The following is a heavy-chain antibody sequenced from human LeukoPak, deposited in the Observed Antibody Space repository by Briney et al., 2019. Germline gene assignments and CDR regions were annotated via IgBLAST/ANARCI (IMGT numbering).Heavy chain of an antibody. Sequence: MSSETLSLTCTVSGGSISSSSYSWGWIRQPPGKGLEWIGSIYYSGSTNYNPSLKSRVTISVDTSKNQFSLKLSSVTAADTAVYYCARGYYDILTGYYKRLYYFDYWGQGTLVTVSS. CDR2: IYYSGST. J-gene: IGHJ4*02. D-gene: IGHD3-9*01. CDR1: GGSISSSSYS. V-gene: IGHV4-39*07. CDR3: ARGYYDILTGYYKRLYYFDY.